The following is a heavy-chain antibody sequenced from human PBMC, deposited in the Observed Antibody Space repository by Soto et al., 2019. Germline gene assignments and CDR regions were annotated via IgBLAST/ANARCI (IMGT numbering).Heavy chain of an antibody. V-gene: IGHV3-7*03. CDR3: ARWESGDWYLGI. J-gene: IGHJ4*02. CDR2: INPDGTLK. CDR1: GFALSGYW. D-gene: IGHD2-21*02. Sequence: EVQLVESGGGLVQPGGSLRLSCAASGFALSGYWMTWVRQAPGKGLEWVASINPDGTLKYYVDSVKGRFTISRDNADNSLVLQRISLRVEDTAVYYCARWESGDWYLGIWGQGTLVTVSS.